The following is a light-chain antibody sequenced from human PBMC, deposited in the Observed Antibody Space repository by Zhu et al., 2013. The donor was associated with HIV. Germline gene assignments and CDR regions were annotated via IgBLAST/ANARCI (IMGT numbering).Light chain of an antibody. Sequence: EIQITQSPSSLPASLGATVSMTCRASQDIGHALNWYHQKVGQAPKLLIYDVSNLETGIPARFRGGGYGTNFTLTIANLQPDDYGTYICQFYRNTPLYTFGQGT. CDR3: QFYRNTPLYT. V-gene: IGKV1-33*01. CDR1: QDIGHA. CDR2: DVS. J-gene: IGKJ2*01.